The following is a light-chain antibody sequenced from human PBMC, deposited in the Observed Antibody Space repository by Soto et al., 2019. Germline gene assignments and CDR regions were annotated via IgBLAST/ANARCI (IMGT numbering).Light chain of an antibody. CDR3: QQLNSYLMYT. CDR1: QGISSY. Sequence: DIQLTQSPSFLSASVGDRVTITCRASQGISSYLAWYQQKPGKAPKLLIYAASTLHSGVPSRFSGSGSGTEFTLTISSLQPEDFASYYCQQLNSYLMYTFGQGTKLEIK. J-gene: IGKJ2*01. V-gene: IGKV1-9*01. CDR2: AAS.